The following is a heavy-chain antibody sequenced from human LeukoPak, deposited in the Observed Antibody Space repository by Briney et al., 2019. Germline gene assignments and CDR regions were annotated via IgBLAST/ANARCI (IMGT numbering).Heavy chain of an antibody. CDR1: GYTFTTYA. J-gene: IGHJ5*02. CDR3: AREGRKYSHWFINWFDP. Sequence: ASVKVSCRASGYTFTTYAINWVRQAPGQGLEYMGWIRTNTGSPTYAQGFTGRFVFSLDTSVSTAYLQISSLKAEDTAVYYCAREGRKYSHWFINWFDPWGQGTLVTVSS. CDR2: IRTNTGSP. D-gene: IGHD5-18*01. V-gene: IGHV7-4-1*02.